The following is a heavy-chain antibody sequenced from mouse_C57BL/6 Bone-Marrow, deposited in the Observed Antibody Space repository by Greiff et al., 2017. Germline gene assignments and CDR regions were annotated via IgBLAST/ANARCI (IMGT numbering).Heavy chain of an antibody. CDR1: GFTFSDYY. CDR3: ARDRDYGSRDWYFDV. D-gene: IGHD1-1*01. CDR2: INYDGSST. V-gene: IGHV5-16*01. J-gene: IGHJ1*03. Sequence: EVKLMESEGGLVQPGSSMKLSCTASGFTFSDYYMAWVRQVPEKGLEWVANINYDGSSTYYLDSLKSRFIISRDNAKNILYLQMSSLKSEDTATYYCARDRDYGSRDWYFDVWGTGTTVTVSS.